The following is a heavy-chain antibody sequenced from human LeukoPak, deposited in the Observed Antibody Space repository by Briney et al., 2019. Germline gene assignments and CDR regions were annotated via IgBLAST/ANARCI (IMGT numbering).Heavy chain of an antibody. J-gene: IGHJ4*02. CDR1: GYTFTSYY. V-gene: IGHV1-18*04. CDR2: IIPILGIA. D-gene: IGHD3-16*01. CDR3: ARDWGSDQPYYFDY. Sequence: GASVKVSCKASGYTFTSYYMHWVRQAPGQGLEWMGRIIPILGIANYAQKLQGRVTMTTDTSTSTAYMELRSLRSDDTAVYYCARDWGSDQPYYFDYWGQGTLVTVSS.